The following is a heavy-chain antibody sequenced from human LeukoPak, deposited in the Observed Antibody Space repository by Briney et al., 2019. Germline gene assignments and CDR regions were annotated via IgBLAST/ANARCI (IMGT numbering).Heavy chain of an antibody. Sequence: GGSLRLSCAASGFTFSDYYMSWIRQAPGKGLEWVSYISSSGSTIYYADSVKGRSTISRDNAKNSLYLQMNSLRAEDTAVYYCARGPHYDSSGYYYGWFDPWGQGTLVTVSS. J-gene: IGHJ5*02. V-gene: IGHV3-11*01. CDR3: ARGPHYDSSGYYYGWFDP. CDR2: ISSSGSTI. CDR1: GFTFSDYY. D-gene: IGHD3-22*01.